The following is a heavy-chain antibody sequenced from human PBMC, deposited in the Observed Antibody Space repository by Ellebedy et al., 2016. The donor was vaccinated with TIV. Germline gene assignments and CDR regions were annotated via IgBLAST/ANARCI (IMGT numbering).Heavy chain of an antibody. CDR2: IYYNENT. Sequence: MPGGSLRLSCTVSGASISSYYWSWIQQPPGKGLEWIGYIYYNENTNYNPSLKSRVTISVDTSKNQFSLNLNSVTAADTAVYFCASTPFSAGSGYHPHDYWGQGILVTVSS. CDR3: ASTPFSAGSGYHPHDY. CDR1: GASISSYY. V-gene: IGHV4-59*08. D-gene: IGHD5-12*01. J-gene: IGHJ4*02.